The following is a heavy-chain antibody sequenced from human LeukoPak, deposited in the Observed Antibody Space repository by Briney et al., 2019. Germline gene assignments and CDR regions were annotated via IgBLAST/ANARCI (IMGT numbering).Heavy chain of an antibody. CDR1: GFTFSNYW. J-gene: IGHJ4*02. D-gene: IGHD2/OR15-2a*01. V-gene: IGHV3-74*01. CDR3: VRNFHFEDGGFYRHFDY. CDR2: IKTDGRTT. Sequence: GGSLRLSCAASGFTFSNYWMHWVRRAPGKGLVWVARIKTDGRTTHYAETVEGRFTISRDNARNTLYLQMSSLRAEDTAVYYCVRNFHFEDGGFYRHFDYWGQGTLVTVSS.